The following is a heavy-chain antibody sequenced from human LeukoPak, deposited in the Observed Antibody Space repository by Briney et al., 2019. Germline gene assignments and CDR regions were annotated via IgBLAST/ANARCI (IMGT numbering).Heavy chain of an antibody. Sequence: PSETLSLTCTVSGGSIISSSYYWGWIRQPPGKGLEWIGSIYYSGTTYYNPSRKSRVTISVDKSKNKFYLQLSSVTAEDTAVYYCARPGYYGWGSYYNGHFDYWGQGTLVTVSS. J-gene: IGHJ4*02. CDR3: ARPGYYGWGSYYNGHFDY. V-gene: IGHV4-39*01. D-gene: IGHD3-10*01. CDR1: GGSIISSSYY. CDR2: IYYSGTT.